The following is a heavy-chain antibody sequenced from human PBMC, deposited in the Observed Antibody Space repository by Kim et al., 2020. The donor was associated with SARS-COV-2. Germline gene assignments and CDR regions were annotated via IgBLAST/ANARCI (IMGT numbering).Heavy chain of an antibody. CDR2: ISGSGGST. CDR1: GFTFSSYA. Sequence: GGSLRLSCAASGFTFSSYAMSWVRQAPGKGLEWVSAISGSGGSTYYADSVKGRFTISRDNSKNTLYLQMNSLRAEDTAVYYCAKDFCFDHGVCNLHGMDVWGQGTTVTVSS. V-gene: IGHV3-23*01. D-gene: IGHD2-8*01. CDR3: AKDFCFDHGVCNLHGMDV. J-gene: IGHJ6*02.